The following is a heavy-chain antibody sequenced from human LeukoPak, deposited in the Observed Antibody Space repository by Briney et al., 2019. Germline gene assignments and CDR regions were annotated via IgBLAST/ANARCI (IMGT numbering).Heavy chain of an antibody. CDR2: INQEGIEK. CDR3: ARRSGSYLFYFDY. CDR1: GFTFSNYW. V-gene: IGHV3-7*04. Sequence: GGSLRLSCAASGFTFSNYWMAWVRQAPGKGLEWVANINQEGIEKYYVDSVKGRFTISRDKAKNSLYMQITSLRAEDTAVYYCARRSGSYLFYFDYWGQGTLVTVSS. D-gene: IGHD1-26*01. J-gene: IGHJ4*02.